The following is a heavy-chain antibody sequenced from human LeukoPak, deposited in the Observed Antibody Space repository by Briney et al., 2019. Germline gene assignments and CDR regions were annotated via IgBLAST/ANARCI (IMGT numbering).Heavy chain of an antibody. Sequence: GGSLRLSCAASGFTFSSYAMHWVRQAPGKGLEWVASIKHDGSEKYYVDSVRGRFTISRDNTMNSLYLQMSSLRAGDTAVYYCATDRGWRTSGYYLYYFEYWGQGTLVTYSS. CDR3: ATDRGWRTSGYYLYYFEY. V-gene: IGHV3-7*01. CDR2: IKHDGSEK. D-gene: IGHD3-3*01. CDR1: GFTFSSYA. J-gene: IGHJ4*02.